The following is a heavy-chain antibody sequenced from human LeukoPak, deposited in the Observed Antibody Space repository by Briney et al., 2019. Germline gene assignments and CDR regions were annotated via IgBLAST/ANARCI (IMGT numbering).Heavy chain of an antibody. Sequence: SETLSLTCAVSGYSISSGYYWGWIRQPPGKGLEWIGSIYHSGSTYYNPSLKSRVTISVDTSKNQFSLKLSSVTAADTAVYYCARQGLYYYDSSGPDAFDIWGQGTMVTVSS. CDR1: GYSISSGYY. CDR2: IYHSGST. D-gene: IGHD3-22*01. CDR3: ARQGLYYYDSSGPDAFDI. J-gene: IGHJ3*02. V-gene: IGHV4-38-2*01.